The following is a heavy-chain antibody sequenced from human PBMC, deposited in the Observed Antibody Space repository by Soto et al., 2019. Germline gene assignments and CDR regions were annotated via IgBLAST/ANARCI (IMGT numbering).Heavy chain of an antibody. CDR3: ARDYYGSGSPPLGY. CDR2: IYYSGST. D-gene: IGHD3-10*01. Sequence: QVQLQESGPGLVKPSETLSLTCTVSGGSISSYYWSWIRQPPGKGLEWIGYIYYSGSTNYNPSLTXXVXXSVATSKNQFSLTLSSVTAADTAVYYCARDYYGSGSPPLGYWGQGTLVTVSS. V-gene: IGHV4-59*01. CDR1: GGSISSYY. J-gene: IGHJ4*02.